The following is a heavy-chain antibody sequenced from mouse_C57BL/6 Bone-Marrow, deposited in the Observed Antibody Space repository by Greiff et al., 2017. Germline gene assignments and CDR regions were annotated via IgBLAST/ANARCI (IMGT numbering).Heavy chain of an antibody. CDR1: GFTFSSYT. CDR3: ASLYYYGSSYPPWFAY. Sequence: EVKLEESGGGLVKPGGSLKLSCAASGFTFSSYTMSWVRQTPEKRLEWVATISGGGGNTYYPDSVKGRFTISRDNAKNTLYLQMSSLRSEDTALYYCASLYYYGSSYPPWFAYWGRGTLVTVSA. J-gene: IGHJ3*01. V-gene: IGHV5-9*01. CDR2: ISGGGGNT. D-gene: IGHD1-1*01.